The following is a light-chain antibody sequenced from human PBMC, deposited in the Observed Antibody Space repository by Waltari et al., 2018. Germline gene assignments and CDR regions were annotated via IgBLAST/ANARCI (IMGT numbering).Light chain of an antibody. V-gene: IGKV1-33*01. CDR3: MQGLQTPLT. J-gene: IGKJ4*01. CDR1: QDITNY. Sequence: DIQMTQCPSSLSASVGDRVTITCQASQDITNYLNWYQQKPGKAPKLLIYDASNLETGVPSRFSGSGSGTDFTLKISRVEAEDVGVYYCMQGLQTPLTFGGGTKVEIK. CDR2: DAS.